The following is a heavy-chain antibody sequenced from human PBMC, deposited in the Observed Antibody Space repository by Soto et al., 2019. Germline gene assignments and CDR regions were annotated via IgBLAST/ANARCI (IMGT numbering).Heavy chain of an antibody. V-gene: IGHV4-30-4*01. CDR3: ARIIAARRSTFAYGQDV. CDR1: GGAISIGDYY. CDR2: IYYSGST. Sequence: SETLSLTCTVSGGAISIGDYYWSWIRQPPGKGLEWIGYIYYSGSTYYNPSLKSRVTISVDTSKNQFSLKLSSATAADTAVYYCARIIAARRSTFAYGQDVWGQGITVTVSS. D-gene: IGHD6-6*01. J-gene: IGHJ6*02.